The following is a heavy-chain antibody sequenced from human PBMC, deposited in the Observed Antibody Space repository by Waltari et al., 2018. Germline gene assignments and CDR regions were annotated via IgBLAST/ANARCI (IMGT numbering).Heavy chain of an antibody. Sequence: QVRLVESGGGMVLPVPSLRLSCESSGFSVRNYAMHWFRKPPGKGLEWMARILYDGSDKYSEDSVKGRFTISRDESKNTVYLQINSLRGEDTAVYYCARVLGISNFDYWGQGALVTVSS. CDR1: GFSVRNYA. CDR3: ARVLGISNFDY. J-gene: IGHJ4*02. V-gene: IGHV3-30-3*01. CDR2: ILYDGSDK.